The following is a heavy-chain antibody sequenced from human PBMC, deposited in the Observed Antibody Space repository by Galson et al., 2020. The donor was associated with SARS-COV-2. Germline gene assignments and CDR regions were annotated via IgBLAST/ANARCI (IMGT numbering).Heavy chain of an antibody. CDR1: GYSLTSYG. Sequence: ASVTVSCKASGYSLTSYGISWVRQAPGQGLEWVGWISAYTGNTNYAQKFQGRVTMTTDTLTSTGYMEMRSLRSDDTAIYYCARDHAGYTYRGQFFDLWGQGTLVTVSS. V-gene: IGHV1-18*04. CDR3: ARDHAGYTYRGQFFDL. D-gene: IGHD3-16*01. CDR2: ISAYTGNT. J-gene: IGHJ4*02.